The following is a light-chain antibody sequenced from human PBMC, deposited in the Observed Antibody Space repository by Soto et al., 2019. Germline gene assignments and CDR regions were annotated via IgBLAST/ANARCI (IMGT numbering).Light chain of an antibody. CDR2: DNS. J-gene: IGLJ1*01. V-gene: IGLV3-21*02. CDR1: NIGSEP. Sequence: SYELTQPPSVSVAPGQTATITCGGNNIGSEPVHWYQQKPGQAPVLVVFDNSDRPSGIPERLSGSKSGNTATLTISRVEAGAEAESYCQVWESGSENYVFVAGA. CDR3: QVWESGSENYV.